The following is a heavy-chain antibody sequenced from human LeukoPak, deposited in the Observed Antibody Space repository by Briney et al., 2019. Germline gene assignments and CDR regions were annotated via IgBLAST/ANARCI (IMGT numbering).Heavy chain of an antibody. D-gene: IGHD6-19*01. J-gene: IGHJ5*02. CDR1: GGSFTSYY. Sequence: SETLSLTCTVSGGSFTSYYWSWIRQPAGKGLEWVGRIYTRGTTNYNPSLKSRVAMSLDTSKNQISLKLSSVTAADTAVYYCTRDGAPYSTGWYSWGQGTLVTVSS. CDR2: IYTRGTT. CDR3: TRDGAPYSTGWYS. V-gene: IGHV4-4*07.